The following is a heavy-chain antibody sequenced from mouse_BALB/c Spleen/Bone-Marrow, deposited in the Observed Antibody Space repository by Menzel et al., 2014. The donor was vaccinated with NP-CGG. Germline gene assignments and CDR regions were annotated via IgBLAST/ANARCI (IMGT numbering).Heavy chain of an antibody. CDR1: GHTFTSYW. V-gene: IGHV1S81*02. CDR3: ARYYNWYFDV. J-gene: IGHJ1*01. CDR2: INPSDGRT. D-gene: IGHD1-1*01. Sequence: VKLVESGAELVKPGAPVKLSCKASGHTFTSYWMHWVNQRPGQGLEWIGEINPSDGRTYYNEKFKNKATLTVDKSSSTAYMQLSSLTSEDSAVYYCARYYNWYFDVWGAGTTVTVSS.